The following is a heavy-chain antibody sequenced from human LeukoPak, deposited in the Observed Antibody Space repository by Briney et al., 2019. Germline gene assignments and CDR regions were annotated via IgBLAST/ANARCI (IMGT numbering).Heavy chain of an antibody. CDR2: IRYDGSNK. CDR1: GFTFSSYG. Sequence: GGSLRLSCAAPGFTFSSYGMHWVRQAPGKGLEWVAFIRYDGSNKYYADSVKGRFTIFRDNSKNTLYLQMNSLRAEDTAVYYCAKDLRRRNYYGSGSPTGMDVWGKGTTVTISS. J-gene: IGHJ6*04. D-gene: IGHD3-10*01. CDR3: AKDLRRRNYYGSGSPTGMDV. V-gene: IGHV3-30*02.